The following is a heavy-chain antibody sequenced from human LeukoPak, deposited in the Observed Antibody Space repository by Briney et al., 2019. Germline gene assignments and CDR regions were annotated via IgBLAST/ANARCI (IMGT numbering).Heavy chain of an antibody. J-gene: IGHJ4*02. CDR3: AKDPTSYYYDSSGYYYLGY. D-gene: IGHD3-22*01. CDR2: ISGSGGST. CDR1: GSTLSSYA. Sequence: PGGSLRLSCAASGSTLSSYAMSWVRQAPGKGLEWVSAISGSGGSTYYADSVKGRFTISRDNSKNTLYLQMNSLRAEDTAVYYCAKDPTSYYYDSSGYYYLGYWGQGALVTVSS. V-gene: IGHV3-23*01.